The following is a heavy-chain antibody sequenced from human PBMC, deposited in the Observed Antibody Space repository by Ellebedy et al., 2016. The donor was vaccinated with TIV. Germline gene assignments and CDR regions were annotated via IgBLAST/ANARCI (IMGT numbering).Heavy chain of an antibody. CDR2: ISDSGVNT. Sequence: GGSLRLXCAGSGFTFSSYAMTWVRQAPGKGLEWVSSISDSGVNTFYADSVKGRFTISRDSSRNTLYLQMNSLRAEDTAVYYCAASSGMLGDFWGQGTQVTVSS. CDR3: AASSGMLGDF. J-gene: IGHJ4*02. D-gene: IGHD3-10*01. CDR1: GFTFSSYA. V-gene: IGHV3-23*01.